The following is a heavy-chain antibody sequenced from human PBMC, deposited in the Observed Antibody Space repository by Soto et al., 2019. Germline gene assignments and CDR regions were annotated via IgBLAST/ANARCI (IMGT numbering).Heavy chain of an antibody. D-gene: IGHD2-8*01. V-gene: IGHV3-30-3*01. J-gene: IGHJ4*02. CDR3: ARWDVLMVYAIHTLGGFDY. CDR1: GFTFSSYA. Sequence: GGSLRLSCAASGFTFSSYAMHWVRQAPGKGLEWVAVISYDGSNKYYADSVKGRFTISRDNSKNTLYLQMNSLRAEDTAVYYCARWDVLMVYAIHTLGGFDYWGQGTLVTVSS. CDR2: ISYDGSNK.